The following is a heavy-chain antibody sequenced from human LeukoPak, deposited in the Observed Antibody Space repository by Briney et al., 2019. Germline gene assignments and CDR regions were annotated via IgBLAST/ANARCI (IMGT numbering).Heavy chain of an antibody. Sequence: KASETLSLTCAVSGGSISSGGYSWSWIRQPPGKGLEWIGYIYHSGSTNYNPSLKSRVTISVDKSKNQFSLKLSSVTAADTAVYYCARFTTHGPTYYFDYWGQGTLVTVSS. J-gene: IGHJ4*02. V-gene: IGHV4-30-2*01. D-gene: IGHD3-3*01. CDR3: ARFTTHGPTYYFDY. CDR1: GGSISSGGYS. CDR2: IYHSGST.